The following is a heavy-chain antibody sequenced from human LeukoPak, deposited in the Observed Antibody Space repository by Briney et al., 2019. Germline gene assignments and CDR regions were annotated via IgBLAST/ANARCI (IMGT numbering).Heavy chain of an antibody. CDR1: GGSISSSSYY. CDR3: AREGIVGATANIDKRRLNAFDI. CDR2: IYYSGST. V-gene: IGHV4-39*07. J-gene: IGHJ3*02. D-gene: IGHD1-26*01. Sequence: PSETLSLTCTVSGGSISSSSYYWGWIRQPPGKGLEWIGSIYYSGSTYYNPSLKSRVTISVDTSKNQFSLKLSSVTAADTAVYYCAREGIVGATANIDKRRLNAFDIWGQGTIVTVSS.